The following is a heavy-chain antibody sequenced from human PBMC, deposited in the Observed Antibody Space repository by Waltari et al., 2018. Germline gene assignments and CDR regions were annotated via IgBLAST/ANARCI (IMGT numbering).Heavy chain of an antibody. CDR3: ATQRDYYDSSGYRDLDY. Sequence: QVQLVQSGAEVKKPGASVKVYCKASGYTFTGYYMHWVRQPPGKGLEWMGWINPNSGGTNYAQKFQGRVTMTRDTSISTAYMELSRLRSDDTAVYYCATQRDYYDSSGYRDLDYWGQGTLVTVSS. J-gene: IGHJ4*02. CDR1: GYTFTGYY. CDR2: INPNSGGT. D-gene: IGHD3-22*01. V-gene: IGHV1-2*02.